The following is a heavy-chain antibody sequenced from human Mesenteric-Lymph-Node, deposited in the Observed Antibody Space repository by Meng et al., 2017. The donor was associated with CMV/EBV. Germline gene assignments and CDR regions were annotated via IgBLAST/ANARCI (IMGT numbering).Heavy chain of an antibody. V-gene: IGHV3-23*01. D-gene: IGHD3-3*01. CDR2: IRGSGGST. Sequence: GESLKISCAASGFTFSSYAMRWVRQAPGKGLEWVSAIRGSGGSTYYADSVKGRFTISRDNSKNTLYLQMNSLRAEDTAVYYCAKYRLNGVVVPPDWFDPWGQGTLVTVSS. CDR1: GFTFSSYA. J-gene: IGHJ5*02. CDR3: AKYRLNGVVVPPDWFDP.